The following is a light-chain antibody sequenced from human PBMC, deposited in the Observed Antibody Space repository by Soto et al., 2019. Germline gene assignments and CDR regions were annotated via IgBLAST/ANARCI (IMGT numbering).Light chain of an antibody. Sequence: QSVLTQPPSASGTPGQRVTISCSGSSSNIGSNTVNWYQQLPGTAPKLIIYSNNQRPSGVPDRFSGSKSGTSASLAISGLQSEYEAEYYCAAWDGSLNGVVFGGGTKLTVL. CDR1: SSNIGSNT. CDR2: SNN. J-gene: IGLJ2*01. V-gene: IGLV1-44*01. CDR3: AAWDGSLNGVV.